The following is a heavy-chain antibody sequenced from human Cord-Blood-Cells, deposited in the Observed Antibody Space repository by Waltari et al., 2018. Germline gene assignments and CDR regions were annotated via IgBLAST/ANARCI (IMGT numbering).Heavy chain of an antibody. Sequence: QVQLVQSGAEVKKPGVSVKVSCKASGYNFTGHYMHWVRQAPGQGLEWMGWINPNSVGTNYAQKFQGRVTMTRDTSISTAYMELSRLRSDDTAVYYCASGTMVRGVITSDYWGQGTLVTVSS. D-gene: IGHD3-10*01. V-gene: IGHV1-2*02. J-gene: IGHJ4*02. CDR3: ASGTMVRGVITSDY. CDR1: GYNFTGHY. CDR2: INPNSVGT.